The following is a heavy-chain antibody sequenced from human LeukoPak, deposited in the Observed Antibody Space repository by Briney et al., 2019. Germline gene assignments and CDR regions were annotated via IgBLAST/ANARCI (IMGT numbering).Heavy chain of an antibody. Sequence: RGESLKISCKGSGYSFTSYWIGWVRQMPGKGLEWMGIIYPGDSDTRYSPSFQGQVTISADKSISTAYLQWSSLKASDTAMYYCARARGYCSSTSCYFGDAFDIWGQGTMVTVSS. CDR1: GYSFTSYW. CDR3: ARARGYCSSTSCYFGDAFDI. CDR2: IYPGDSDT. V-gene: IGHV5-51*01. D-gene: IGHD2-2*01. J-gene: IGHJ3*02.